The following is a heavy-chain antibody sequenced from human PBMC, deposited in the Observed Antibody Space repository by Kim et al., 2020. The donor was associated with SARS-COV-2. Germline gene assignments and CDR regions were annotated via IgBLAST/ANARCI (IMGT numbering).Heavy chain of an antibody. J-gene: IGHJ6*02. V-gene: IGHV5-51*01. CDR3: ARLGTPRTSSGMDV. Sequence: SPSFQGQVTISADKSITTAYLQWSSLKASDTAMYYCARLGTPRTSSGMDVWGQGTTVTVSS.